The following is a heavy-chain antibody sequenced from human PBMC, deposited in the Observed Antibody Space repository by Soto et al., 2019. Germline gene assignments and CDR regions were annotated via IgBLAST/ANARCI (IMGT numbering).Heavy chain of an antibody. D-gene: IGHD6-19*01. Sequence: SETLSLTCTVSGGSISGSYWSWIRQSPGKGLEWLGYVYYTGSTNYSPSPRSRVSISVDTSKNEFSLRLSSVTAADTAVYFCARSVAVPGAHIDYWGQGTQVTVSS. CDR1: GGSISGSY. CDR3: ARSVAVPGAHIDY. J-gene: IGHJ4*02. CDR2: VYYTGST. V-gene: IGHV4-59*01.